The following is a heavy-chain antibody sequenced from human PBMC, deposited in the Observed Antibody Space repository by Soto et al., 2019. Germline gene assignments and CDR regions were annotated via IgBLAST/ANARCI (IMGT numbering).Heavy chain of an antibody. D-gene: IGHD3-9*01. CDR1: GYTFTSYA. Sequence: ASVKVSCKASGYTFTSYAMHWVRQAPGQRLEWMGWINAGNGSTKYSQKFQGRVTITRDTSASTAYMELSSLRSEDTAVYYCAREDYDILTGYSLLDYWGQGTLVTVSS. J-gene: IGHJ4*02. CDR2: INAGNGST. CDR3: AREDYDILTGYSLLDY. V-gene: IGHV1-3*01.